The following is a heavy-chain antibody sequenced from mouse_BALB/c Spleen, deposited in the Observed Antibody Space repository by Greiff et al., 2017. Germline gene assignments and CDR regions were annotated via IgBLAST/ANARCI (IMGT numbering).Heavy chain of an antibody. Sequence: VQLKQSGPSLVKPSQTLSLTCSVTGDSITSGYWNWVRKFPGNKLEYMGYISYSGSTYYNPSLKSRISITRDTYKNQYFLLWNSVTTADTATYYCAREEGNYAMDYWGQGTSVTVSS. J-gene: IGHJ4*01. CDR2: ISYSGST. CDR1: GDSITSGY. CDR3: AREEGNYAMDY. V-gene: IGHV3-8*02.